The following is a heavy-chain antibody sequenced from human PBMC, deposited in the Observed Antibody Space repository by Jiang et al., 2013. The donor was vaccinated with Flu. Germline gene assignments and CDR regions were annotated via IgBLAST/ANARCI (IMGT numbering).Heavy chain of an antibody. Sequence: QLLESGGGVVQPGGSLTLSCAASGFDFSRYGMHWVRQAPGKGLEWVTFIRYDGSNKFYGDSVKGRFTVSRDNSKSTLHLHMNGLRGEDTAVYYCAKWNCGALQCYYGMDVWGQGTTVTVSS. CDR1: GFDFSRYG. CDR3: AKWNCGALQCYYGMDV. J-gene: IGHJ6*02. CDR2: IRYDGSNK. V-gene: IGHV3-30*02. D-gene: IGHD2-21*01.